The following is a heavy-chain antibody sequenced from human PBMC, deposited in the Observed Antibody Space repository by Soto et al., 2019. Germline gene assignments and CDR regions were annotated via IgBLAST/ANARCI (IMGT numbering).Heavy chain of an antibody. CDR1: GSTFSGCA. D-gene: IGHD4-4*01. J-gene: IGHJ4*02. V-gene: IGHV3-23*01. CDR3: AKRSGNSNRPIDY. CDR2: INDHGGVT. Sequence: EVQLLESGGGLVQVGGSLRVSCAASGSTFSGCAMTWVRQAPGKGLEWVSGINDHGGVTYYTNSVKGRFTISRDNSKNTLYLQMSSLRAEDTAVYYCAKRSGNSNRPIDYWGQGILVTVSS.